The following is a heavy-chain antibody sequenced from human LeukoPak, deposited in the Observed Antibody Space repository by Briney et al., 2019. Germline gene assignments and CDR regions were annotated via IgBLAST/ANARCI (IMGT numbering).Heavy chain of an antibody. CDR2: INHSGST. CDR1: GGSISSYY. Sequence: SETLSLTCTVSGGSISSYYWSWIRQPPGKGLEWIGEINHSGSTNYNPSLKSRVTISVDTSKNQFSLKLSSVTAADTAVYYCAGYYDRSGYNPFDYWGQGTPVTVSS. CDR3: AGYYDRSGYNPFDY. D-gene: IGHD3-22*01. V-gene: IGHV4-34*01. J-gene: IGHJ4*02.